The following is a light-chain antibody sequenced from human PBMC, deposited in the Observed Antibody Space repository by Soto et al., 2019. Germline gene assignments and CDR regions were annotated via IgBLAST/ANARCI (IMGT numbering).Light chain of an antibody. J-gene: IGKJ3*01. CDR3: QQYQSIPFT. CDR2: WSS. CDR1: QSVLHRSNGNSY. V-gene: IGKV4-1*01. Sequence: DILMTQSPDSLALSLGERATINCRSSQSVLHRSNGNSYLAWYQQKPGQPPRLLIYWSSTRESGVPDRFSGSGSGTDFTLTVSSLQAEDAAVYYCQQYQSIPFTFGPGTKVHI.